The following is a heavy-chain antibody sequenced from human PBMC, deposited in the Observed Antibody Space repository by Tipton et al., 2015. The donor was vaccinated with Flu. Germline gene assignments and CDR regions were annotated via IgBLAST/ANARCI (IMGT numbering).Heavy chain of an antibody. CDR2: IKQDGSEK. CDR3: ARDLWFGERISYYNHYGLDV. J-gene: IGHJ6*02. V-gene: IGHV3-7*03. D-gene: IGHD3-10*01. Sequence: SLRLSCAASGFTFSSYWMSWVRQAPGKGLEWVANIKQDGSEKYYVDSVKGRFTISRDNAKNSLYLQMNSLRAEDTAVYHCARDLWFGERISYYNHYGLDVWGQGTTVIVSS. CDR1: GFTFSSYW.